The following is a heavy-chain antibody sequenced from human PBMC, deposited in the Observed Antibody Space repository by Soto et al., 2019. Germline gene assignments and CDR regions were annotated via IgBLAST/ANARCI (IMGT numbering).Heavy chain of an antibody. Sequence: GGSLRLSCAASGFTFSSYSMNWVRQAPGKGLEWVANINSGGSKRYHVDSVKGRFTISRDNAKRSVYLQMNSLRAEDTAVYYCARGNFWGQGTLVTVSS. CDR1: GFTFSSYS. V-gene: IGHV3-48*04. CDR3: ARGNF. CDR2: INSGGSKR. J-gene: IGHJ4*02.